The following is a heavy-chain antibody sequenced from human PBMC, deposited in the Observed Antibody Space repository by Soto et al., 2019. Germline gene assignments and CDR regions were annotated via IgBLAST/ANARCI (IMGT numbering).Heavy chain of an antibody. J-gene: IGHJ4*02. CDR2: INPSGGST. CDR3: ARGKGYDFWSGYYWFDY. Sequence: ASVTVSCKASVYTLTSYYMQWVRQAPGQGLEWMGIINPSGGSTSYAQKFQGRVTMTRDTSTSTVYMELSSLRSEDTAVYYCARGKGYDFWSGYYWFDYLGQGTLVTVSS. V-gene: IGHV1-46*03. D-gene: IGHD3-3*01. CDR1: VYTLTSYY.